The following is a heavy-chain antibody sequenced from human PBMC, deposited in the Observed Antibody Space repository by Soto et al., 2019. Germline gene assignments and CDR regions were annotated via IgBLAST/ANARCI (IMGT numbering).Heavy chain of an antibody. V-gene: IGHV1-3*01. CDR2: INAANGDT. D-gene: IGHD6-13*01. CDR3: ARDTLRAGNSWYDH. Sequence: QVQLVQSGAEVREPGASVKVSCKTSGYTFTNYAIHWVRQAPGQRLEWMGWINAANGDTRYSQKFQGRLTIDRDTSAIAAYMELNSLTSEDTAVYYCARDTLRAGNSWYDHWGQGTPVTVSS. CDR1: GYTFTNYA. J-gene: IGHJ5*02.